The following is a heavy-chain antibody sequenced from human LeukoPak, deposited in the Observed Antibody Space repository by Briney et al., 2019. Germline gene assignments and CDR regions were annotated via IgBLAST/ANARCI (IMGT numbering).Heavy chain of an antibody. J-gene: IGHJ4*02. CDR3: ARDLHPRLTGYFDY. V-gene: IGHV3-53*01. D-gene: IGHD3-16*01. CDR1: GFTVSSYY. CDR2: IYSGGST. Sequence: GGSLRLSCVASGFTVSSYYVSWVRQAPGEGLEWVSVIYSGGSTYYADSVAGRFTVSKDNSKNTLYLEMRSLRAEDTAVYYCARDLHPRLTGYFDYWGQGTLVTVSS.